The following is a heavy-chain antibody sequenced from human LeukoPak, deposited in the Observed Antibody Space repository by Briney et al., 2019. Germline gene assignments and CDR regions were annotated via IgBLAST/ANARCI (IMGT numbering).Heavy chain of an antibody. CDR3: ARHRLGSTRFDP. V-gene: IGHV4-59*08. J-gene: IGHJ5*02. CDR2: IYQSGAT. Sequence: SETLSLTCTVSGDSIGDYYWSWIRQPPGKGLEWIGYIYQSGATSYNPSLRSRVTISIDMSKNQISLKLGSVTAADTAVYYCARHRLGSTRFDPWGQGTLVTVSS. D-gene: IGHD3-10*01. CDR1: GDSIGDYY.